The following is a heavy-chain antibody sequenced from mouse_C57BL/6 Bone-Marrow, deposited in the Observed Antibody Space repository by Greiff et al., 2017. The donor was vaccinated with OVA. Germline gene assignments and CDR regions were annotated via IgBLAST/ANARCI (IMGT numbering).Heavy chain of an antibody. V-gene: IGHV1-69*01. CDR2: IDPSDSYT. CDR3: AGGGITTVVPNYFDY. D-gene: IGHD1-1*01. CDR1: GYTFTSYW. Sequence: VQLQQPGAELVMPGASVKLSCKASGYTFTSYWMHWVKQRPGQGLEWIGEIDPSDSYTNYNQKFKGKSTLTVDKSSSTAYMQLSSLTSEDSAVYYCAGGGITTVVPNYFDYGGQGTTLTVSS. J-gene: IGHJ2*01.